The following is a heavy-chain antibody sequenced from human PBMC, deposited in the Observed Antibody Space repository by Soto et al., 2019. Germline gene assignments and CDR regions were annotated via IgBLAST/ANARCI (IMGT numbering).Heavy chain of an antibody. Sequence: SETLSLTCTVSGGSISSYYWSCIRHPAGKGLEWIGRIYTSGSTNYNPSLKSRVTMSVDTSKNQFSLKLSSVTAADTAVYYCAGDWRLRLGELSNYNWFDPWGQGTLVTVSS. CDR2: IYTSGST. CDR3: AGDWRLRLGELSNYNWFDP. CDR1: GGSISSYY. D-gene: IGHD3-16*02. J-gene: IGHJ5*02. V-gene: IGHV4-4*07.